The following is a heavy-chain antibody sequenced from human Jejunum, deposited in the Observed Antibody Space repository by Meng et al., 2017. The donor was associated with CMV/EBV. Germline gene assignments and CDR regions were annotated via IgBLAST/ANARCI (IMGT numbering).Heavy chain of an antibody. Sequence: QVHLVLSGSELKPPGASVKVSCRPSGYTFTSYAINWVRQAPGQGPDWMGWIDPNTGNPTYDQGFTGRFVFSLDTSVSTAYLQINSLRADDTAVYYCARDSPLDGYSLLDYWGQGTLVTVSS. V-gene: IGHV7-4-1*02. CDR3: ARDSPLDGYSLLDY. D-gene: IGHD5-24*01. J-gene: IGHJ4*02. CDR2: IDPNTGNP. CDR1: GYTFTSYA.